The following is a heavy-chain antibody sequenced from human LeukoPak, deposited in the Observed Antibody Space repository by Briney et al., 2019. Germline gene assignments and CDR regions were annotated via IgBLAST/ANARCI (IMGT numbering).Heavy chain of an antibody. CDR1: GFSFSSYA. V-gene: IGHV3-23*01. J-gene: IGHJ6*03. Sequence: GSLRLSCAASGFSFSSYAMSWVRPAPGTGLEWVSGISGSGGTTNYADSVKGRFTISRDNSKNTLYLQMNSLRAEDTAVYYCAKDKGGYYYYMDVWGKGTTVTDSS. CDR3: AKDKGGYYYYMDV. CDR2: ISGSGGTT.